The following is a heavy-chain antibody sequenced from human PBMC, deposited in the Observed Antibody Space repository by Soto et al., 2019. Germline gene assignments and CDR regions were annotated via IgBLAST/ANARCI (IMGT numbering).Heavy chain of an antibody. CDR2: IHYSGST. V-gene: IGHV4-59*08. CDR1: GGSISDFY. D-gene: IGHD2-2*01. CDR3: ARHRPRPSAFAY. J-gene: IGHJ4*02. Sequence: SETLSLACSVSGGSISDFYCTWIRQPPGKGLEWIGYIHYSGSTNYNPSLKSRLSISVDTSKNQFSLKLTSVTAADTAVYYCARHRPRPSAFAYWGQGTLVTVSS.